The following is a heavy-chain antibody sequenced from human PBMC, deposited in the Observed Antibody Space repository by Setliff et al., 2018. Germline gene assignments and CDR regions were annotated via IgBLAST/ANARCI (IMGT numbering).Heavy chain of an antibody. CDR2: ISSSSSTI. Sequence: GESLKISCAASGFTFSSYSMNWVRQAPGKGLEWVSYISSSSSTIYYADSVKGRFTISRDNAKNSLYLQMNSLRAEDTAVYYCARAENYYDSSGYFRPDDYWGQGTLVTVSS. J-gene: IGHJ4*02. CDR3: ARAENYYDSSGYFRPDDY. V-gene: IGHV3-48*04. CDR1: GFTFSSYS. D-gene: IGHD3-22*01.